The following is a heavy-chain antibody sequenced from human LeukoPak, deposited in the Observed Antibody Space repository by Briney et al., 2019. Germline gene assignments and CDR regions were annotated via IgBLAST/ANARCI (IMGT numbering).Heavy chain of an antibody. CDR1: GFTFSSYE. CDR2: ISGSGSTI. D-gene: IGHD5-24*01. CDR3: ARDPEMKFFDY. V-gene: IGHV3-48*03. J-gene: IGHJ4*02. Sequence: PGGSLRLSCAASGFTFSSYEMNWVRQAPGKGLEWVSYISGSGSTIYYADSVKGRFTISRDNAKNSLYLQMNSLRAEDTAVYYCARDPEMKFFDYWGQGTLVTVSS.